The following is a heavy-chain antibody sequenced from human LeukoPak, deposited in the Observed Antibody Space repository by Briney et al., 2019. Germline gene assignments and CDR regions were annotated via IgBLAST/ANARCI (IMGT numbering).Heavy chain of an antibody. Sequence: QTLSLTCAISGDSVSSAWNWIRQSPSRGLEWLGRTYYSSKWYTDYAVSVKGRVSINPDTSKNQLSLQLSSVTPEDTAVYYCARGWLRSGFDLWGQGTLVTVSS. D-gene: IGHD5-12*01. CDR2: TYYSSKWYT. CDR3: ARGWLRSGFDL. J-gene: IGHJ4*02. V-gene: IGHV6-1*01. CDR1: GDSVSSA.